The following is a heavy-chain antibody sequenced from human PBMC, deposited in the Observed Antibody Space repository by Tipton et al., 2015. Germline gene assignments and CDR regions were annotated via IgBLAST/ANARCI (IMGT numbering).Heavy chain of an antibody. CDR2: IYHSGNT. V-gene: IGHV4-61*01. CDR1: GGSVSTSNYY. D-gene: IGHD3-22*01. J-gene: IGHJ5*02. Sequence: TLSLTCTVSGGSVSTSNYYWGWIRQPPGKALEWIGYIYHSGNTYYNPSLESRVTISVDTSKNQFSLKLSSVTAADTAFYYCARCSDYYDSSGFWYNWFDPWGQGTLVTVSS. CDR3: ARCSDYYDSSGFWYNWFDP.